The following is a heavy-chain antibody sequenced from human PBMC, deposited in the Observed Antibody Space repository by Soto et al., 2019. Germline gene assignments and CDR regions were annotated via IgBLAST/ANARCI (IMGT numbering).Heavy chain of an antibody. Sequence: QVQLVESGGGVVQPGRSLRLSCAASGFTFSSYAMHWVRQAPGKGLEWVAVISYDGSNKYYADSVKGRFTISRDNSKNTLYLQMNSLRDEDTAVYYCARSHHYYDSSGYYGYWGQGTLVTVSS. CDR2: ISYDGSNK. J-gene: IGHJ4*02. V-gene: IGHV3-30-3*01. D-gene: IGHD3-22*01. CDR3: ARSHHYYDSSGYYGY. CDR1: GFTFSSYA.